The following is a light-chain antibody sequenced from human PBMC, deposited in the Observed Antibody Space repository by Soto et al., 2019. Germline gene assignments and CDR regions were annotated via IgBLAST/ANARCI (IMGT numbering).Light chain of an antibody. J-gene: IGKJ3*01. Sequence: DIQMTQSPSSLSASVGDRVNITCRASQSITRYLTWYQQKPGKAPKLLMYDASSFQRGVPPRFSGTRSGTDFTLTISSLQPEDFATYYCQQSYSTPFTFGPGTTVDIK. CDR1: QSITRY. CDR2: DAS. V-gene: IGKV1-39*01. CDR3: QQSYSTPFT.